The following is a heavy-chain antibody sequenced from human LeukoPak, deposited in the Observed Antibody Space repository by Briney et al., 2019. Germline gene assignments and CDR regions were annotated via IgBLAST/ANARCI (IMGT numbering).Heavy chain of an antibody. J-gene: IGHJ3*02. CDR2: MNPNSGNT. CDR3: ARRGRRYYYTFDI. D-gene: IGHD3-22*01. Sequence: ASVKVSCKASGYTFTNYDINWVRQATGQGLEWVGWMNPNSGNTGYAQKFQGRVTMTRNTSISTAYMELSSLRSEDTAVYYCARRGRRYYYTFDIWGQGTMVTVSS. V-gene: IGHV1-8*01. CDR1: GYTFTNYD.